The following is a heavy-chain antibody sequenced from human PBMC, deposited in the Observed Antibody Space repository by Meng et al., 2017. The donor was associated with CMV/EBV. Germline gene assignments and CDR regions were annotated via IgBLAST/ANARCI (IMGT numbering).Heavy chain of an antibody. CDR1: GASISGTSHY. D-gene: IGHD3-16*02. J-gene: IGHJ4*02. V-gene: IGHV4-39*07. CDR2: IFYSGST. CDR3: ARALGDIAYAAA. Sequence: SETLSLTCNVSGASISGTSHYCGWIRQPPGKGPEWIGSIFYSGSTYYTPSLKSRVTMSTDTSRNQFSLKPRSVTAADTAVYYCARALGDIAYAAAWGRGTLVTVSS.